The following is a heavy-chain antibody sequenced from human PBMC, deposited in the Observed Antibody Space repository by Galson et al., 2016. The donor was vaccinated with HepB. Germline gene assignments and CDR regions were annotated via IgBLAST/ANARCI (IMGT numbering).Heavy chain of an antibody. V-gene: IGHV3-53*01. D-gene: IGHD3-16*01. CDR3: ARERKAGGLLGGAGTLFTAPAPRKTPSTNSTKITKYLKMIKMTSQETENPAFYKGARDGGGGGFW. CDR1: GLSVSSNY. Sequence: SLRLSCAASGLSVSSNYMTWVRQAPGKGLMWVSVIYTSYTYYTDPVKGRFTISRDISKNTMYLQMNSLKVEDTAVYYCARERKAGGLLGGAGTLFTAPAPRKTPSTNSTKITKYLKMIKMTSQETENPAFYKGARDGGGGGFWGGPGTLVTISS. J-gene: IGHJ4*02. CDR2: IYTSYT.